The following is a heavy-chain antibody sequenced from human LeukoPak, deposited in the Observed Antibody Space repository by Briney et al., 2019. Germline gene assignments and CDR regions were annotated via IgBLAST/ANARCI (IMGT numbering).Heavy chain of an antibody. D-gene: IGHD6-13*01. Sequence: KASETLSLTCTVSGGSISSYYWSWIRQPPGKGLEWIGYIYYSGSTNYNPSLKSRVTISVDTSKNQFSLKLSSVTAADTAVYYCARAETYSSSWYFYWGRGTLVTVSS. V-gene: IGHV4-59*01. CDR3: ARAETYSSSWYFY. CDR2: IYYSGST. CDR1: GGSISSYY. J-gene: IGHJ4*02.